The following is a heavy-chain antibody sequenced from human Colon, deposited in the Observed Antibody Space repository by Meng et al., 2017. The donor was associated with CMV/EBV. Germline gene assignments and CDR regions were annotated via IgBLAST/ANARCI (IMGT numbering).Heavy chain of an antibody. J-gene: IGHJ4*02. CDR1: GFTFSSYW. CDR2: MNSDGTTT. CDR3: ARDPCEY. Sequence: GESLKISCAASGFTFSSYWMHWVRQAPGKGLVWVSRMNSDGTTTNYADSVKGRFTISRDSAKNTVYLQMNSLRDEDTAVYYCARDPCEYWGQGTLVTVSS. V-gene: IGHV3-74*01.